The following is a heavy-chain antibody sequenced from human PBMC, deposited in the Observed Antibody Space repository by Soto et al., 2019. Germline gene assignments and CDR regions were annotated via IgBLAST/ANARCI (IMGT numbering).Heavy chain of an antibody. J-gene: IGHJ6*03. V-gene: IGHV3-66*01. CDR2: IYSGGST. CDR3: ARAGKFGLGYIDV. D-gene: IGHD3-16*01. Sequence: EVQLVESGGGLVQPGGSLRLSCAASGFTVSSNYMSWVRQAPGKGLEWVSVIYSGGSTYYADSVKGRCTISRDNSKNTLYLQSNSLRAEDTAVYYCARAGKFGLGYIDVWGKGTTVTVSS. CDR1: GFTVSSNY.